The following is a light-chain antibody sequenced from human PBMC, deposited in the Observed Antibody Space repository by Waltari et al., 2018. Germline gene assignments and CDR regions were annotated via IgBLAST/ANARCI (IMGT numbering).Light chain of an antibody. CDR1: QGISNY. Sequence: DLQMTQSPSSLSASVGDRVTSTCRASQGISNYLAWYRQQPGKVPNLLIYAASTLQSGVPARFSGSGSGTDFTLTISSLQPEDVATYYCQKYNSAPLTFGQGTKVEIK. V-gene: IGKV1-27*01. CDR3: QKYNSAPLT. CDR2: AAS. J-gene: IGKJ1*01.